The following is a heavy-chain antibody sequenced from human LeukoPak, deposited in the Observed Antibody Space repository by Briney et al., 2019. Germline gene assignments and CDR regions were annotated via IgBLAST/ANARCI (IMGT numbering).Heavy chain of an antibody. Sequence: PSETLSLTCAVYGGSFSDYFWTSVRQSPGKGLKWIAEIYRGNTNYNPSLKSRATTSVDTSKNQFSLRLSSVTAADTAVYYCARGDADCWECFHHWGQGTLVTVSS. CDR3: ARGDADCWECFHH. V-gene: IGHV4-34*01. D-gene: IGHD2-21*02. CDR2: IYRGNT. J-gene: IGHJ1*01. CDR1: GGSFSDYF.